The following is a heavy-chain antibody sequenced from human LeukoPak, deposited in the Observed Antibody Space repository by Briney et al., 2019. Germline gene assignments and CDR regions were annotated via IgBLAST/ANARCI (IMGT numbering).Heavy chain of an antibody. D-gene: IGHD6-13*01. CDR3: ARVLSRAAALIYWFDP. Sequence: SETLSLTCTVSGGSISSSSYYWGWIRQPPGKGLEWIGSIYYSGSTYYNPSLKSRVTISVDTSKNQFSLKLSSVTAADTAVYYCARVLSRAAALIYWFDPWGQGTLVTVSS. CDR2: IYYSGST. V-gene: IGHV4-39*07. J-gene: IGHJ5*02. CDR1: GGSISSSSYY.